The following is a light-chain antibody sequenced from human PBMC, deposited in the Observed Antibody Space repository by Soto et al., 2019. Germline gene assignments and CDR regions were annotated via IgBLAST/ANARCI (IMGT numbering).Light chain of an antibody. J-gene: IGKJ5*01. CDR2: LGS. Sequence: DIVMTQSPLSLPVTPGEPASISCRSSQSLLYSNAYNYLDWYLQKPGQSPQLLIYLGSNRASGVPDRFSGSGSCTDFTLKISRVEAEDVGVYYCMQALQTPVTFGQGTRLEIK. V-gene: IGKV2-28*01. CDR3: MQALQTPVT. CDR1: QSLLYSNAYNY.